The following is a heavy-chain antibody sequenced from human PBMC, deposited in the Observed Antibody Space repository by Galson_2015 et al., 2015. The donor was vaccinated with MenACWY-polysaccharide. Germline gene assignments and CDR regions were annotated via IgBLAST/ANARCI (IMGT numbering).Heavy chain of an antibody. D-gene: IGHD2-2*01. Sequence: SLRLSCAASGFTFGRYAIHWARQAPGKGLEWVALISSDGKNAYYADYVRGRFTISRDNSKKTVSLEMNSLRNDDTAVYFCARDACSSVNCYSYFFYYMDVWGKGTTVSVSS. V-gene: IGHV3-33*08. CDR2: ISSDGKNA. CDR3: ARDACSSVNCYSYFFYYMDV. J-gene: IGHJ6*03. CDR1: GFTFGRYA.